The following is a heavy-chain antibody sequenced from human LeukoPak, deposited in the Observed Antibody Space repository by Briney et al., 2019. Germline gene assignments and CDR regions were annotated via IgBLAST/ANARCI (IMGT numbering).Heavy chain of an antibody. J-gene: IGHJ5*02. Sequence: PSETLSLTCTVSGGSISSGGYYWSWIRQHPGKGLEWIGYIYYSGSTYYNPSLKSRVTISVDTSKNQFSLKLSSVTAADTAVYYCARVHSECSTSCYMTFDPWGQGTLVTVSS. CDR2: IYYSGST. D-gene: IGHD2-2*02. CDR3: ARVHSECSTSCYMTFDP. V-gene: IGHV4-31*03. CDR1: GGSISSGGYY.